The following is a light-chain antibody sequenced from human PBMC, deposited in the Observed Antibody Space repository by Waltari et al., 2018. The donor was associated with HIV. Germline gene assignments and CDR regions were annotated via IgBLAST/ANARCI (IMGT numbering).Light chain of an antibody. Sequence: QSALTQPASVSGSPGQSITISCTGSTSDIGAYNSVSWYQRHPGKAPKLIIYDVSNRPSGVSGRFSGSKSGNTASLTISGLQAEDEADYFCKSKTSSSTPCVFGTGTKVAVL. CDR2: DVS. J-gene: IGLJ1*01. CDR1: TSDIGAYNS. V-gene: IGLV2-14*03. CDR3: KSKTSSSTPCV.